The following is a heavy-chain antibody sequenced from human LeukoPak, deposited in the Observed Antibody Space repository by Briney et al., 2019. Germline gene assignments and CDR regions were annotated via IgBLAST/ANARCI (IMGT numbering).Heavy chain of an antibody. D-gene: IGHD2-2*01. Sequence: GGSLRLSCAASGFTFSSSAMSWVRQAPGKGLEWVAVISYDGSNKYYADSVKGRFTISRDNSKNTLYLQMNSLRAEDTAVYYCARLEEDIVVVPAAGPKYYYYGMDVWGQGTTVTVSS. CDR1: GFTFSSSA. CDR2: ISYDGSNK. CDR3: ARLEEDIVVVPAAGPKYYYYGMDV. V-gene: IGHV3-30*04. J-gene: IGHJ6*02.